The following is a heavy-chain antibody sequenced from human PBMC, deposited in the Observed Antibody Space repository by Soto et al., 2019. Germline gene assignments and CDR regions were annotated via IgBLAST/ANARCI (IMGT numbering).Heavy chain of an antibody. CDR2: MKPNSGNT. Sequence: ASVKVSFKACRYPFTSYDINLVRQATGQGLEWAGWMKPNSGNTGYAQKFQGRVTMTRNTSISTAYMEVSSLRSEDTAVYYCAGEGPRFLEWLLSLRGSSGMDVWGQGTTVTVSS. J-gene: IGHJ6*02. D-gene: IGHD3-3*01. V-gene: IGHV1-8*01. CDR3: AGEGPRFLEWLLSLRGSSGMDV. CDR1: RYPFTSYD.